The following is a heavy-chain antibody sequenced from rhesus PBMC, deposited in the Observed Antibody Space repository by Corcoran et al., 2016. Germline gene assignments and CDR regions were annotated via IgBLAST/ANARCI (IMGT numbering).Heavy chain of an antibody. J-gene: IGHJ4*01. CDR2: SSGNSGST. V-gene: IGHV4-80*01. D-gene: IGHD6-19*01. CDR1: GGSISSYW. CDR3: DAEFVF. Sequence: QVQLQESGPGLVKPSETLSLTCAVSGGSISSYWWPWIPQSPGKGLEWIGESSGNSGSTNYNPSLKSRVTISKDASKNQFSLKLNSVTAADTAVYYCDAEFVFWGQGVLVTVSS.